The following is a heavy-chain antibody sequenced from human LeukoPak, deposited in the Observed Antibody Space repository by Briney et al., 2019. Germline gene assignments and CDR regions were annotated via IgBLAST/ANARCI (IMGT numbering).Heavy chain of an antibody. CDR2: ISSSSSYI. Sequence: PGGSLRLSCAASGFTFSSYSMNWVRQAPGKGLEWVSSISSSSSYIYYADSVKGRFTISRDNAKNSLYLQVNSLRAEDTAVYYCARDWRAIVVVPAAPFFDYWGQGTLVTVSS. V-gene: IGHV3-21*01. D-gene: IGHD2-2*01. CDR3: ARDWRAIVVVPAAPFFDY. CDR1: GFTFSSYS. J-gene: IGHJ4*02.